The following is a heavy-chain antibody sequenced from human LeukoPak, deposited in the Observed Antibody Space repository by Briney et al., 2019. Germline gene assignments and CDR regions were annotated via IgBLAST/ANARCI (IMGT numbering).Heavy chain of an antibody. CDR2: ISSSSSYI. J-gene: IGHJ3*02. V-gene: IGHV3-21*01. Sequence: PGGSLRLSCAASGFTFSSYSMNWVRQASGKGLEWVSSISSSSSYIYYADSVKGRFTISRDNAKNSLYLQMNSLRAEDTAVYYCARDQLLMVVTAHIDAFDIWGQGTMVTVSS. D-gene: IGHD2-21*02. CDR3: ARDQLLMVVTAHIDAFDI. CDR1: GFTFSSYS.